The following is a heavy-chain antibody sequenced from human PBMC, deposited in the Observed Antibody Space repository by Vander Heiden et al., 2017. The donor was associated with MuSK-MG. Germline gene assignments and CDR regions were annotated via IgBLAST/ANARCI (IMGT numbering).Heavy chain of an antibody. V-gene: IGHV3-30*04. Sequence: QVQLVESGGGVVQPGRSLRLSCAASGFTFSSYAMHWVRQAPGKGLEWVAVISYDGSNKYYADSVKGRFTISRDNSKNTLYLQMNSLRAEDTAVYYCATDDTVTTVDFQHWGQGTLVTVSS. CDR3: ATDDTVTTVDFQH. D-gene: IGHD4-17*01. CDR1: GFTFSSYA. J-gene: IGHJ1*01. CDR2: ISYDGSNK.